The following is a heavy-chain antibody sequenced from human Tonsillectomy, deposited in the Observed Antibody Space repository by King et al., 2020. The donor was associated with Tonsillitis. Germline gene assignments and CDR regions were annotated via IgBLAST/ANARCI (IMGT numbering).Heavy chain of an antibody. CDR3: AKAREIVGVVGATTLDY. CDR2: ISYDGSNK. CDR1: GFTFSNYG. D-gene: IGHD2-15*01. V-gene: IGHV3-30*18. Sequence: VQLVESGGGVVQPGRSLRLSCAASGFTFSNYGMHWVRQAPGKGLEWVAVISYDGSNKYYADSVKGRFTISRDNSKNTLYLQMNSLRAEDTAVYYCAKAREIVGVVGATTLDYWGQGTLVTVSS. J-gene: IGHJ4*02.